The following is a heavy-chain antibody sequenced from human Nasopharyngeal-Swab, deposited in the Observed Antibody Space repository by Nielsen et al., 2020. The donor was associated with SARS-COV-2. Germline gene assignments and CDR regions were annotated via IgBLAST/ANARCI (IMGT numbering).Heavy chain of an antibody. D-gene: IGHD6-13*01. Sequence: GESLKISCAASGFTFSSYSMNWVRQAPGKGLEWVSYISSSSSTIYYADSVKGRFTISRDNAKNSLYLQMNSLRAEDTALYYCAKQMDSSSWYRGGGYYMDVWGKGTTVTVSS. CDR2: ISSSSSTI. J-gene: IGHJ6*03. CDR1: GFTFSSYS. CDR3: AKQMDSSSWYRGGGYYMDV. V-gene: IGHV3-48*04.